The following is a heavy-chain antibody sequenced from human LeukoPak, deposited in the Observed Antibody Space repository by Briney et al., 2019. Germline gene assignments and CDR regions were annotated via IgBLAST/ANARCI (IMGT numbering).Heavy chain of an antibody. CDR1: GVSFSGYY. D-gene: IGHD6-19*01. J-gene: IGHJ4*02. V-gene: IGHV4-34*01. Sequence: TSETLSLTCAVYGVSFSGYYWSWIRHPPGQGLVWIGEINHSGSSNYNPFLKSRVTISVDTSKNQFSLKLSSVTAAEPAVYYCASQEIDDKRAVAGPADYSGQGTLVTVSS. CDR3: ASQEIDDKRAVAGPADY. CDR2: INHSGSS.